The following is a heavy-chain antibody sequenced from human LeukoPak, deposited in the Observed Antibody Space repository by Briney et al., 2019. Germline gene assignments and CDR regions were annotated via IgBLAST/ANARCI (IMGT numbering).Heavy chain of an antibody. V-gene: IGHV4-4*07. J-gene: IGHJ4*02. D-gene: IGHD3-22*01. CDR1: GGSISSYY. CDR2: IYTSGST. Sequence: SETLSLTCTVSGGSISSYYWSWIRQPAGKGLEWIGRIYTSGSTNYNPSLKSRVTVSVDTSKNQFSLKLSSVTAADTAVYYCARERRDWVSGYFDYWGQGTLVTVSS. CDR3: ARERRDWVSGYFDY.